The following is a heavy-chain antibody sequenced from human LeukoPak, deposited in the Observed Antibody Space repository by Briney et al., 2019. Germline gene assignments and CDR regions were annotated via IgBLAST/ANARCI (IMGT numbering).Heavy chain of an antibody. CDR2: INPNSGGT. Sequence: ASVKVSCKASGYTFTGYYMHWVRQAPGQGLEWMGWINPNSGGTNYAQKFQGRVTMTRDTSISTAYMELSRLRSDDTAVYYCARIPYGDYPDGMDVWGQATTVTVSS. V-gene: IGHV1-2*02. CDR1: GYTFTGYY. J-gene: IGHJ6*02. D-gene: IGHD4-17*01. CDR3: ARIPYGDYPDGMDV.